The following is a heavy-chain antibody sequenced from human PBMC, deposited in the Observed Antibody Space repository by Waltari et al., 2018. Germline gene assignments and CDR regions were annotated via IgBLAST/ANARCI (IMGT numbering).Heavy chain of an antibody. D-gene: IGHD2-15*01. J-gene: IGHJ4*02. V-gene: IGHV3-23*01. Sequence: EVQLLESGGGLVQPGGSLRLSGAASGFTFSSYAMSWVRQAPGKGLEGVSAISGSGGSTYYADSVKGRFTISRDNSKNTLYLQMNSLRAEDTAVYYCAKVPYGGNYFDYWGQGTLVTVSS. CDR3: AKVPYGGNYFDY. CDR1: GFTFSSYA. CDR2: ISGSGGST.